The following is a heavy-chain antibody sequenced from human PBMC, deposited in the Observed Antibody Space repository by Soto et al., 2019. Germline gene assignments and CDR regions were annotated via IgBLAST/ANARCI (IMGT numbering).Heavy chain of an antibody. V-gene: IGHV3-30*18. D-gene: IGHD3-22*01. CDR3: TKGLEILYDRSGYYYSPLREYFQH. CDR2: ISYDGSNK. CDR1: GFTFSSYG. J-gene: IGHJ1*01. Sequence: QVQLVESGGGVVQPGRSLRLSCAASGFTFSSYGMHWVRQAPGKGLEWVAVISYDGSNKYYADSVKGRFTISRDNSKNTLYLQMNSLRAEDTAVYYCTKGLEILYDRSGYYYSPLREYFQHWGQGTLVTVSS.